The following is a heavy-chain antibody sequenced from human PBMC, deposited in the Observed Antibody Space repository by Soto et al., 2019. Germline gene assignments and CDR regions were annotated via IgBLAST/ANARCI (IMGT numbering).Heavy chain of an antibody. J-gene: IGHJ6*02. Sequence: VQLVQSGAEVKKPGSSVKVSCKASGGTFSSYAISWVRQAPGQGLEWMGGIIPIFGTANYAQKFQGRVTITADETTRTAYEELSSLRSEETAVDYCARHIAEAGTYYYYGIDVWGRGTTVTVSS. CDR2: IIPIFGTA. V-gene: IGHV1-69*01. CDR1: GGTFSSYA. D-gene: IGHD6-13*01. CDR3: ARHIAEAGTYYYYGIDV.